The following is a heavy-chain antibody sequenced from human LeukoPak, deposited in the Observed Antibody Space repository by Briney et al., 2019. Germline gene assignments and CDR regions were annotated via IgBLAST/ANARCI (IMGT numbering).Heavy chain of an antibody. CDR2: INQDGSEQ. V-gene: IGHV3-7*01. Sequence: PGGSLRLSCAASGFTFSSHWKSWVRQAPGKGLEWVANINQDGSEQYYVDSVKGRFTISRDNAKNSLFLRMNSLRAEDTAVYYCARVGYCSTTSCYWRAFDYWGQGTLVTVSS. J-gene: IGHJ4*02. CDR3: ARVGYCSTTSCYWRAFDY. CDR1: GFTFSSHW. D-gene: IGHD2-2*01.